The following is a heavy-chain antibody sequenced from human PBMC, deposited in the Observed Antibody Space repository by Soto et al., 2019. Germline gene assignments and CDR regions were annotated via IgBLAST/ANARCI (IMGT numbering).Heavy chain of an antibody. CDR3: ARDQDGAVGTADY. Sequence: EVQLVESGGGLVQPGGSLRLSCVASGFTLRNYWMHWFRQAPGKGLVWVSRITNDGSTTYYADSVKGRFTISRDNAKNSLYLRVNSLRVEDTAVYYCARDQDGAVGTADYWGQGTLVTVS. CDR2: ITNDGSTT. CDR1: GFTLRNYW. D-gene: IGHD3-3*01. V-gene: IGHV3-74*01. J-gene: IGHJ4*02.